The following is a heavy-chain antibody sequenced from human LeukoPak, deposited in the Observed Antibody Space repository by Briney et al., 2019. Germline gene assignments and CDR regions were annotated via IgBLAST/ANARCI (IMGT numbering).Heavy chain of an antibody. V-gene: IGHV4-4*07. D-gene: IGHD3-10*01. CDR1: GGSISSYY. CDR3: AGSGSSYYYYYMDV. CDR2: IYTSGST. Sequence: ETLSLTCTVSGGSISSYYWSWIRQPAGKGLEWIGRIYTSGSTSYNPSLKSRLTMSVDTSKNQFSLKLSSVTAADTAVYYCAGSGSSYYYYYMDVWGKGTTVTISS. J-gene: IGHJ6*03.